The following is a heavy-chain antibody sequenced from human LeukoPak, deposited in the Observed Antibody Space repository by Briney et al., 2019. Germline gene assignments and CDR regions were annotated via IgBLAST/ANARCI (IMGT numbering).Heavy chain of an antibody. J-gene: IGHJ3*02. Sequence: AGSLRLSCAASGYTFGAYCMNWRSQAPGKGLEWVAAIRQDGSQKYYVDSVEGRFTISRDNAKRQLYLQMNSVRAADTAVYYYARVLSACPDYYYDDRGDSDIWGQGTLVTVSS. CDR1: GYTFGAYC. V-gene: IGHV3-7*01. CDR2: IRQDGSQK. CDR3: ARVLSACPDYYYDDRGDSDI. D-gene: IGHD3-22*01.